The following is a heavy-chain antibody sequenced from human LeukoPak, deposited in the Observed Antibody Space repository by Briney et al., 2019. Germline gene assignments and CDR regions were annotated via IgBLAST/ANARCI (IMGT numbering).Heavy chain of an antibody. Sequence: PSETLSLTCTVSGGSISSYYWSWIRQPPGKGLEWIGYIYTSGSTNYNPSLKSRVTISVDTSKNQFSLKLSSVTAADTAVYYCARHRGWQFQPLGGWGQGTLVTVSS. V-gene: IGHV4-4*09. D-gene: IGHD2-2*01. CDR2: IYTSGST. J-gene: IGHJ4*02. CDR1: GGSISSYY. CDR3: ARHRGWQFQPLGG.